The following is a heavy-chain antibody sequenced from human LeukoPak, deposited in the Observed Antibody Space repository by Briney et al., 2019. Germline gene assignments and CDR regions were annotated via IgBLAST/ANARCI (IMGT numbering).Heavy chain of an antibody. CDR2: ISDSGGRT. D-gene: IGHD3-22*01. CDR1: RITLSNYG. V-gene: IGHV3-23*01. CDR3: AKRGVVIRVILVGFHKEAYYFDS. Sequence: GGSLRLSCAVSRITLSNYGMSWVRQAPGKGLEWVAGISDSGGRTNYADSVKGRFTISRDNPKNTLYLQMNSLRAEDTAVYFCAKRGVVIRVILVGFHKEAYYFDSWGQGALVTVSS. J-gene: IGHJ4*02.